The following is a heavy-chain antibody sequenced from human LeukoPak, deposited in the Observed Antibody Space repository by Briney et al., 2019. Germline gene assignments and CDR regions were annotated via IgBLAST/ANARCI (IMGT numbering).Heavy chain of an antibody. CDR2: INPNSGGT. CDR1: GYTFTGYY. V-gene: IGHV1-2*02. J-gene: IGHJ5*02. D-gene: IGHD5-12*01. Sequence: GSVKVSCKASGYTFTGYYMHWVRQAPGQELEWMGWINPNSGGTNYAQKFQGRVTMTRDTSISTAYMELSRLRSDDTAVYYCARDPQRGYSGYGHIGPWGQGTLVTVSS. CDR3: ARDPQRGYSGYGHIGP.